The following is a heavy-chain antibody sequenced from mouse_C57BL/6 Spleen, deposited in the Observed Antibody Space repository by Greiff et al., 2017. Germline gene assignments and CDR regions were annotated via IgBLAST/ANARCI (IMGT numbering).Heavy chain of an antibody. CDR1: GFTFSSYA. D-gene: IGHD1-1*01. CDR2: ISDGGSYT. Sequence: EVKLEESGGGLVKPGGSLKLSCAASGFTFSSYAMSWVRQTPEKRLEWVATISDGGSYTYYPDNVKGRFTISRDNAKNNLYLQMSHLKSEDTAMYYCAREIYYYGSRSYYFDYWGQGTTLTVSS. J-gene: IGHJ2*01. CDR3: AREIYYYGSRSYYFDY. V-gene: IGHV5-4*01.